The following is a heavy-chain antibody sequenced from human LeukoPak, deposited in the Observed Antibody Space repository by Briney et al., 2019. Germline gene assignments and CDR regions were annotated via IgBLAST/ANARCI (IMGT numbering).Heavy chain of an antibody. V-gene: IGHV1-69*04. D-gene: IGHD1-26*01. Sequence: SVKVSCKASGGTFSSYAISWVRQAPGQGLEWMGRIIPILGIANYAQKFQGRVTITADKSTSTAYMELSSLRSEDTAVYYCARDGWETSEADGFDIWGQGTMVTVSS. J-gene: IGHJ3*02. CDR3: ARDGWETSEADGFDI. CDR1: GGTFSSYA. CDR2: IIPILGIA.